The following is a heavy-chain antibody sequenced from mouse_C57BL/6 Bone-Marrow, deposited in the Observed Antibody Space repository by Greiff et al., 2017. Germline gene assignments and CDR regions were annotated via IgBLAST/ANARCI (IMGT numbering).Heavy chain of an antibody. V-gene: IGHV5-6*01. CDR3: TRSSLYYCGSSPDFDY. D-gene: IGHD1-1*01. CDR1: GFTFSSYG. Sequence: EVKLMESGGDLVKPGGSLKLSCAASGFTFSSYGMSWVRQTPDKRLEWVATLSSGGSYTYYPDSVKGRFTISRVNAKKSLYLQMSSLKSEDTTMYYCTRSSLYYCGSSPDFDYWGQGTTLTVTS. J-gene: IGHJ2*01. CDR2: LSSGGSYT.